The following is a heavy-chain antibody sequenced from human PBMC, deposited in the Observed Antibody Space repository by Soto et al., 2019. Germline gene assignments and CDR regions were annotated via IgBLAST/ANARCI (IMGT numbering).Heavy chain of an antibody. CDR3: AKSGLRWELPDAFDI. Sequence: GGSLRLSCAASGFTFSSYGMNWVRQAPGKGLEWVAVISYDGSNKYYADSVKGRFTISRDNSKNTLYLQMNSLRAEDTAVYYCAKSGLRWELPDAFDIWGQGTMVTVSS. CDR2: ISYDGSNK. J-gene: IGHJ3*02. D-gene: IGHD1-26*01. V-gene: IGHV3-30*18. CDR1: GFTFSSYG.